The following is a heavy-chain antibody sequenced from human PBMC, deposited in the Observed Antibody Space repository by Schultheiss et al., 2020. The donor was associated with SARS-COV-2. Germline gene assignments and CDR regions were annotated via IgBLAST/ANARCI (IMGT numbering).Heavy chain of an antibody. CDR3: ARAGAVAGIWIDY. CDR1: GFTFSDYW. Sequence: GGSLRLSCAASGFTFSDYWMHWVRQVPGKGLVWVSRINSDGINTNYADSVKGRFTISRDNSRNTLSLQMNSLRTEDTAVYYCARAGAVAGIWIDYWGQGTLVTVSS. CDR2: INSDGINT. D-gene: IGHD6-19*01. V-gene: IGHV3-74*01. J-gene: IGHJ4*02.